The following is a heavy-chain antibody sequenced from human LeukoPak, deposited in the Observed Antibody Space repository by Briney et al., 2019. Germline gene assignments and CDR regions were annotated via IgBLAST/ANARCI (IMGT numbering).Heavy chain of an antibody. CDR3: AGLRRDGYKFFYY. J-gene: IGHJ4*02. CDR1: GGSISSSSYY. D-gene: IGHD5-24*01. Sequence: PSQTLSLTCTVSGGSISSSSYYWGWIRQPPGKGLEWIGSIYYSGSTYYNPSLKSRVHISVDTSKNQFSLKLSSVTAADTAVYYCAGLRRDGYKFFYYLGQGTPVTVSS. V-gene: IGHV4-39*01. CDR2: IYYSGST.